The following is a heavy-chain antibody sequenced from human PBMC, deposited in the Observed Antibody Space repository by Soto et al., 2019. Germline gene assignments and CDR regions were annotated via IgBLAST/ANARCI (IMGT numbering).Heavy chain of an antibody. J-gene: IGHJ4*02. D-gene: IGHD1-1*01. CDR2: ISGGSTTI. V-gene: IGHV3-11*01. Sequence: QVRLVESGGGLVKPGGSLRLTCEGSGFTFRNYYLSWIRQTPGRGLEWIAYISGGSTTIYYADAVRGRFTVSRDNDKYSPFLQMTSVSPGGTAIYYCARGRNDGAYWGQGALVPVSS. CDR3: ARGRNDGAY. CDR1: GFTFRNYY.